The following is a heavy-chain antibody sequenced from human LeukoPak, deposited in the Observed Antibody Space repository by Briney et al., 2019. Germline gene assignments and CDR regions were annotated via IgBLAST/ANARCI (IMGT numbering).Heavy chain of an antibody. V-gene: IGHV4-59*01. Sequence: SETLSLTCTVSGGSISSYYWSWIRQPPGKGLEWIGYIYYSGSTNYNPSLKSRVTISVDTSKNQFSLKLSSVTAADTAVYYCAREVTIFGVVTYDAFDIWGQGTMVTVSS. D-gene: IGHD3-3*01. CDR2: IYYSGST. CDR1: GGSISSYY. J-gene: IGHJ3*02. CDR3: AREVTIFGVVTYDAFDI.